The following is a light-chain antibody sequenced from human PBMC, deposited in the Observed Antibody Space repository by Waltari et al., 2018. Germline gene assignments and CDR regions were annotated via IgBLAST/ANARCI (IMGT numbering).Light chain of an antibody. Sequence: QSALTQPRSVSGSPGQSVTISCTGTSSDVGGSTYVSWYQQPPGKAPKLMIYDVSKRPSGVPDRFSGSKSGNTASLTISGLQAEDEADYYCCSYGGTYSWVFGGGTKLTVL. CDR3: CSYGGTYSWV. J-gene: IGLJ3*02. V-gene: IGLV2-11*01. CDR2: DVS. CDR1: SSDVGGSTY.